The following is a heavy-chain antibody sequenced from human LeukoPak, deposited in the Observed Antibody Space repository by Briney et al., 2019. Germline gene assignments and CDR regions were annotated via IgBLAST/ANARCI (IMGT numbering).Heavy chain of an antibody. Sequence: ASVKVSCKASGYTFTGYYTHWVRQAPGQGLEWMGWINPNSGGTNYAQKFQGRVTMTRDTPISTAYMELSRLRSDDTAVYYCARGNYDFWSGYPDYYYYMDVWGKGTTVTVSS. V-gene: IGHV1-2*02. CDR2: INPNSGGT. CDR1: GYTFTGYY. D-gene: IGHD3-3*01. J-gene: IGHJ6*03. CDR3: ARGNYDFWSGYPDYYYYMDV.